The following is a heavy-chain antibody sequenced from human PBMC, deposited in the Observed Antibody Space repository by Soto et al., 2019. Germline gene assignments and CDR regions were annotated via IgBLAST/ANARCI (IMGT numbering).Heavy chain of an antibody. V-gene: IGHV3-30-3*01. CDR3: ARGPRRSSSHGPDYGMDV. J-gene: IGHJ6*02. CDR1: GFTFSSYA. CDR2: ISYDGSNK. Sequence: PGGSLRLSCAASGFTFSSYAMHWVRQAPGKGLEWVAVISYDGSNKYYADSVKGRFTISRDNSKNTLYLQMNSLRAEDTAVYYCARGPRRSSSHGPDYGMDVWGQGTTVTVSS. D-gene: IGHD6-6*01.